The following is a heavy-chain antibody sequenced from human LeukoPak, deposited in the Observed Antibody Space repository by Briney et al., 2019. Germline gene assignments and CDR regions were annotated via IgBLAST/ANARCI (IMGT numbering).Heavy chain of an antibody. Sequence: ASVKVSCKASGYTFTSYGINWVRQAPGQGLEWMGWISGHNGNTQYAQKVQDRVTMTTDTSTSTAYMELRRLRSDDTAVYYCAREGGIVATIGELDYWGQGTPVTVSS. CDR2: ISGHNGNT. CDR1: GYTFTSYG. CDR3: AREGGIVATIGELDY. V-gene: IGHV1-18*01. J-gene: IGHJ4*02. D-gene: IGHD5-12*01.